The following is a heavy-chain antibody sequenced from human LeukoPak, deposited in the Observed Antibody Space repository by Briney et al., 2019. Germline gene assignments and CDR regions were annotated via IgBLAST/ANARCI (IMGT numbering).Heavy chain of an antibody. CDR2: IYYSGST. J-gene: IGHJ4*02. CDR1: GGSISSSSYY. D-gene: IGHD1-7*01. Sequence: SETLSLTCTVYGGSISSSSYYWGWIRQPPGKGLEWIGSIYYSGSTYYNPSLKSRVTISVDTSKNQFSLKLSSVTAADTAVYYCTKVNWNWYYFDYWGQGTLVTVSS. V-gene: IGHV4-39*07. CDR3: TKVNWNWYYFDY.